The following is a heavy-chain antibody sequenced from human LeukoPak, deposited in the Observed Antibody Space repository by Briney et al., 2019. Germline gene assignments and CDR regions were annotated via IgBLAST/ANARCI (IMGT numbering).Heavy chain of an antibody. Sequence: SETLSLTCAVYGGSFSGYYWSWIRQPPGKGLEWIGEINHSGSTNYNPSLKSRVTISVDTSKNQFSLKLSSVTAADTAVYYCARHRSGNYGLKYYFDYWGQGTLVTVSS. CDR3: ARHRSGNYGLKYYFDY. D-gene: IGHD1-26*01. J-gene: IGHJ4*02. CDR1: GGSFSGYY. CDR2: INHSGST. V-gene: IGHV4-34*01.